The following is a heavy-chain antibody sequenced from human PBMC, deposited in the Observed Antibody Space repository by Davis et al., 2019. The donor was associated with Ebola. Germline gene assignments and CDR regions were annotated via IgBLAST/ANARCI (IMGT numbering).Heavy chain of an antibody. CDR3: ARDRDSTSPPYYYYYMDV. Sequence: MPSETLSLTCTVSGVSISSYYWSWIRQPPGKGLEWIGYIYYSGSTNYNPSLKSRVIISVDTSKNQFSLKLSSVTAADTAVYYCARDRDSTSPPYYYYYMDVWGKGTTVTVSS. D-gene: IGHD6-6*01. CDR1: GVSISSYY. V-gene: IGHV4-59*01. CDR2: IYYSGST. J-gene: IGHJ6*03.